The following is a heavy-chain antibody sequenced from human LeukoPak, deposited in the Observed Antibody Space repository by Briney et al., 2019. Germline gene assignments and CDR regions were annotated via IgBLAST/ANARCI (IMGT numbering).Heavy chain of an antibody. CDR2: ISHDGTVQ. CDR1: VFTFSSYC. D-gene: IGHD2-8*01. Sequence: GRSLRLSCAASVFTFSSYCMQWVRQAPGKGLEWVAVISHDGTVQHYADSVKGRFTISRDNSDNTLYPQMNSLRDEDTAMYYCAKEGTRMASSYFDYWGQGTLITVSS. CDR3: AKEGTRMASSYFDY. J-gene: IGHJ4*02. V-gene: IGHV3-30*18.